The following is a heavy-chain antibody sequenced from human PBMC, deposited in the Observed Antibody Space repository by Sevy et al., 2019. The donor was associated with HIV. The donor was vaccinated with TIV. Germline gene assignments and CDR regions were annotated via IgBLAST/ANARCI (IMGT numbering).Heavy chain of an antibody. V-gene: IGHV1-18*01. D-gene: IGHD3-10*01. CDR2: IGAYNGNI. CDR1: GYTFDSYG. J-gene: IGHJ5*02. Sequence: ASVKVSCKASGYTFDSYGISWVRQAPGQGIEWMGWIGAYNGNIKYAQNIQDRVTMTTDASTSTAYMELRSLRSDDTAVYFCARISTVRGKFNWFDPSGQGTMVTVSS. CDR3: ARISTVRGKFNWFDP.